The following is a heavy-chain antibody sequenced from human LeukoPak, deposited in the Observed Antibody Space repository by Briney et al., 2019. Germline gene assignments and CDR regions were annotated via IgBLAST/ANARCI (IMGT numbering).Heavy chain of an antibody. D-gene: IGHD3-10*01. CDR3: AKDQGNNYYGSGRDGMDV. Sequence: GRSLRLSCAASGFTFSSYGMHWVRQAPGKGLEWVAVISYDGSNKYYADSVKGRFTISRDNSKNTLYLQMNSLRAEDTAVYYCAKDQGNNYYGSGRDGMDVWGQGTTVTVSS. J-gene: IGHJ6*02. V-gene: IGHV3-30*18. CDR2: ISYDGSNK. CDR1: GFTFSSYG.